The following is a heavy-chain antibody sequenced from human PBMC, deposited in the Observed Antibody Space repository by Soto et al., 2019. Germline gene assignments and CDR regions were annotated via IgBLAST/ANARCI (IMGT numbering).Heavy chain of an antibody. Sequence: PSETLSLTCTVSGGSISSGDYYWSWTRQPPGKGLEWIGYIYYSGSTYYNPSLKSRVTISVDTSKNQFSLKLSSVTAADTAVYYCASALRLGELSSHDAFDIWGQGTMVTVSS. D-gene: IGHD3-16*02. CDR3: ASALRLGELSSHDAFDI. CDR1: GGSISSGDYY. V-gene: IGHV4-30-4*01. J-gene: IGHJ3*02. CDR2: IYYSGST.